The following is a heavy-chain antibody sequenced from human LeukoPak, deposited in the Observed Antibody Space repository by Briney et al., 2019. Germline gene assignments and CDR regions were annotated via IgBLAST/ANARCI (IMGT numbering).Heavy chain of an antibody. J-gene: IGHJ4*02. CDR1: GFTCSSYA. CDR3: ARDLGVTTFLPPKTPSYYFDY. Sequence: PGGSLRLSCAASGFTCSSYAMHWVRQAPGKGLEWVAVISYDGSNKYYADSVKGRFTISRDNSKNTLYLQMNSLRAEDTAVYYCARDLGVTTFLPPKTPSYYFDYWGQGTLVTVSS. V-gene: IGHV3-30-3*01. CDR2: ISYDGSNK. D-gene: IGHD4-11*01.